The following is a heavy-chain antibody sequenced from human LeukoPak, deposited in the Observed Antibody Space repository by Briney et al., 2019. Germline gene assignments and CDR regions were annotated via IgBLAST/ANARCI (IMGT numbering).Heavy chain of an antibody. J-gene: IGHJ3*02. CDR2: INGDRT. CDR1: GFTFTSYP. CDR3: VKSGCTSTACYAFGI. D-gene: IGHD2-2*01. Sequence: GGSLRLSCAASGFTFTSYPLSWVRQAPGMGLEWASSINGDRTYYAGSVMGRFTISRDNSKNTLYLQMNSLRAEDTAVYYCVKSGCTSTACYAFGIWGQGTTVTVSS. V-gene: IGHV3-23*01.